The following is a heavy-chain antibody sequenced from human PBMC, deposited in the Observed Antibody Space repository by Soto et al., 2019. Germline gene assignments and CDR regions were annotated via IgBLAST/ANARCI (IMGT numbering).Heavy chain of an antibody. Sequence: LRLSCAATGFTFSVYAMTWVRQAPWKGPEWVSAVTANGGSTYSADSVKGRFTISRDNSKNTLYLQMNSLRAEDAAVYYCVKDRAIFGVVSYYGMDVWGQGTTVTVYS. CDR3: VKDRAIFGVVSYYGMDV. CDR1: GFTFSVYA. J-gene: IGHJ6*02. CDR2: VTANGGST. V-gene: IGHV3-23*01. D-gene: IGHD3-3*01.